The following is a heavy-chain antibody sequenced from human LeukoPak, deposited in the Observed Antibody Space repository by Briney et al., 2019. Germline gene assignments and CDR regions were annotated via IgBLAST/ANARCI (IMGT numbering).Heavy chain of an antibody. V-gene: IGHV1-3*03. Sequence: GASVKVSCKASGYTFTCYYIHWVRQAPGQRREWMAWIHAGNGNTRYSQEFQGRVTITTDTSASTAYMELSSLRSEDKAVYYCAREYGSSSLDYWGQGTLVTVSS. J-gene: IGHJ4*02. CDR2: IHAGNGNT. D-gene: IGHD6-6*01. CDR1: GYTFTCYY. CDR3: AREYGSSSLDY.